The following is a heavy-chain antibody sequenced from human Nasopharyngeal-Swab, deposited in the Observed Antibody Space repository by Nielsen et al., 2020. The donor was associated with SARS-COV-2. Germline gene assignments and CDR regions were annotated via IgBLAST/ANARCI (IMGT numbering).Heavy chain of an antibody. CDR2: IDNYGTIT. CDR3: GRDLGGAGSS. CDR1: GFTFRRYW. Sequence: GESLKISCAASGFTFRRYWMHWVRQAPGKGLEWVARIDNYGTITNHADSVRGRFTISRDNAENTLFLQMNSLRVEDTAVYYCGRDLGGAGSSWGQGTLVSVSS. D-gene: IGHD3-10*01. J-gene: IGHJ4*02. V-gene: IGHV3-74*01.